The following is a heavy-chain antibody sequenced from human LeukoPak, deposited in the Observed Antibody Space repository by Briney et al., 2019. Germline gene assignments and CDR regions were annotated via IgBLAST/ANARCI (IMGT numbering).Heavy chain of an antibody. J-gene: IGHJ5*02. Sequence: ESGPTLAKPTQTLTLTCTFSGVSLSTSGKGGGWMRQPPGKTLEWHALIYWNDDKRYSPSLKSRLTTTKDTSKNQVVLTMTNMDPVDTATYHCAHRYLGGLNPNAPNWFDPWGQGTLVTVSS. CDR2: IYWNDDK. CDR3: AHRYLGGLNPNAPNWFDP. V-gene: IGHV2-5*01. CDR1: GVSLSTSGKG. D-gene: IGHD3-16*01.